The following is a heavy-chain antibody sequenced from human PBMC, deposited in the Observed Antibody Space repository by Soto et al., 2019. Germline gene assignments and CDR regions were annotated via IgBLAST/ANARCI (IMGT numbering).Heavy chain of an antibody. D-gene: IGHD6-19*01. CDR1: GASVSSGSFY. CDR2: IYNNETF. J-gene: IGHJ4*02. V-gene: IGHV4-61*01. CDR3: ARVPLRYSSSHNFDS. Sequence: SETLSLTCSVSGASVSSGSFYWSWIRQPPGKGLEWIGFIYNNETFNYSPSLRSRVTLSVDTSKHQFSLKLSSVTAADTAVYYCARVPLRYSSSHNFDSWGRGALVTVSS.